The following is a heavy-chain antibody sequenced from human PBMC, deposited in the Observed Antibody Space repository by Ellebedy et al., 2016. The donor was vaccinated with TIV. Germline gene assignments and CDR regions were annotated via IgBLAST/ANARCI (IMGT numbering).Heavy chain of an antibody. CDR1: GFTVSSNY. CDR2: ISGSGGST. J-gene: IGHJ4*02. Sequence: GESLKISCAASGFTVSSNYMSWVRQAPGKGLEWVSAISGSGGSTYYADSVKGRFTISRDNSKNTLSLQMNNLSAEDTAVYYCARDRHVDRGDCLDYWGQGTLVTVSS. D-gene: IGHD2-21*02. V-gene: IGHV3-23*01. CDR3: ARDRHVDRGDCLDY.